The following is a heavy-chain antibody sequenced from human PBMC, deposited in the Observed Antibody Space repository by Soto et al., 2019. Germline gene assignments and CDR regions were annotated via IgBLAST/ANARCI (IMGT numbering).Heavy chain of an antibody. D-gene: IGHD3-16*02. V-gene: IGHV4-30-4*01. CDR2: IYYSGST. CDR1: GGSISSGDYY. CDR3: AGTRHDYIWGSYRP. J-gene: IGHJ5*02. Sequence: SETLSLTCTVSGGSISSGDYYWSWIRQPPGKGLEWIGYIYYSGSTYYNPSLKSRVTISVDTSKNQFSLKLSSVTAADTAVYYCAGTRHDYIWGSYRPWGQGTLVTVSS.